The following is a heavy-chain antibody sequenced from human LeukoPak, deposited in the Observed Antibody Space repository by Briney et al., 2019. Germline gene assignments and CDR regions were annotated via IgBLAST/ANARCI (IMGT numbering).Heavy chain of an antibody. V-gene: IGHV4-34*01. Sequence: SETLSLTCVVYGGSFSGYYWRWICQPPGKGLEWIGDINQSGSANYNPSLKSRVTISVDTSKNQFSLKLSSVTAADTAIYYCARESYYDSSGYSHDAFDIWGQGTMVTVSS. D-gene: IGHD3-22*01. CDR1: GGSFSGYY. CDR3: ARESYYDSSGYSHDAFDI. J-gene: IGHJ3*02. CDR2: INQSGSA.